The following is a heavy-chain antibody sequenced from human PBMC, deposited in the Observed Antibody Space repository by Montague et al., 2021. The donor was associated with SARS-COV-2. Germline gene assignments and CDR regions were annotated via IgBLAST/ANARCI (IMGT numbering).Heavy chain of an antibody. J-gene: IGHJ6*02. Sequence: TLSLTCTVSGGSISSSSYYWSWIRQHPGKGLEWIGYIYYSGSTYYNPSLKSRVTISVDTSKNQFSLKLSSVTAADTAVYYCARVLSHRAIFGVVIINDMDVWGQGTTVTVSS. D-gene: IGHD3-3*01. CDR2: IYYSGST. CDR3: ARVLSHRAIFGVVIINDMDV. CDR1: GGSISSSSYY. V-gene: IGHV4-31*03.